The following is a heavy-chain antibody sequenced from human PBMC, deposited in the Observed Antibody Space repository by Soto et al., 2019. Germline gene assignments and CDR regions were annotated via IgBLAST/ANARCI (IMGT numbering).Heavy chain of an antibody. CDR2: IIPILGIA. CDR1: GGTFSSYT. Sequence: QVQLVQSGAEVKKPGSSVKVSCKASGGTFSSYTISWVRQAPGQGLEWMGRIIPILGIANYAQKFQGSVTITADKSTSTAYMELSSLRSEDTAVYYCASAAWGTYYYGSGCDYWGQGTLVTVSS. CDR3: ASAAWGTYYYGSGCDY. J-gene: IGHJ4*02. D-gene: IGHD3-10*01. V-gene: IGHV1-69*02.